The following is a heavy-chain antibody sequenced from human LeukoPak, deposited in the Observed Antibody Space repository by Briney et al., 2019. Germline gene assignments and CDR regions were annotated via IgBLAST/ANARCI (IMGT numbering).Heavy chain of an antibody. V-gene: IGHV4-59*12. CDR2: VHYSGTA. D-gene: IGHD6-19*01. J-gene: IGHJ4*02. Sequence: SETLSLTCTVSDGSITNYDWSWVRQPPGKGLEFIGHVHYSGTANYNPSLRSRVTISVDTSKNQFSLKLSSVTAADTAVYYCAREVGSGWNFDYWGQGTLVTVSS. CDR1: DGSITNYD. CDR3: AREVGSGWNFDY.